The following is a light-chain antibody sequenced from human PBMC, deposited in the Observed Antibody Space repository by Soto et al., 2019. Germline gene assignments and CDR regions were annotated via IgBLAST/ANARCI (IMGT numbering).Light chain of an antibody. CDR1: QSISSW. J-gene: IGKJ1*01. V-gene: IGKV1-5*03. CDR3: QQYNSYSWT. CDR2: KAS. Sequence: DIQMTQSPSTLSASVGDRVTITCRASQSISSWLAWYQQKPGKAPKLLIYKASSLESGVPLRFSGSGSGTEFTLTISSLQPDDFATYYCQQYNSYSWTFDQGTKVEIK.